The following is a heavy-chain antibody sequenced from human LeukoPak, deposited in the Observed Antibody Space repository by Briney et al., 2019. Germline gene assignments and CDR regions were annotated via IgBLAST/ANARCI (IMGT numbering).Heavy chain of an antibody. CDR2: IFYSGST. Sequence: SETLSLTCTVSGGSISSGSYYWSWIRQHPGKGLEWIGYIFYSGSTYYNPSLKSRLTISVDTSKNQFSLKLTSVSAADTAVYYCARGSYYYGPSWFDPWGQGTLVTVSS. CDR1: GGSISSGSYY. D-gene: IGHD3-10*01. J-gene: IGHJ5*02. V-gene: IGHV4-31*03. CDR3: ARGSYYYGPSWFDP.